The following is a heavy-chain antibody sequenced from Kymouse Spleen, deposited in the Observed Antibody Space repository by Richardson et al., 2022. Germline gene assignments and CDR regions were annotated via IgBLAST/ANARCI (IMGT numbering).Heavy chain of an antibody. V-gene: IGHV3-33*01. Sequence: QVQLVESGGGVVQPGRSLRLSCAASGFTFSSYGMHWVRQAPGKGLEWVAVIWYDGSNKYYADSVKGRFTISRDNSKNTLYLQMNSLRAEDTAVYYCARPVRGVPGYYGMDVWGQGTTVTVSS. CDR1: GFTFSSYG. D-gene: IGHD3-10*01. CDR2: IWYDGSNK. CDR3: ARPVRGVPGYYGMDV. J-gene: IGHJ6*02.